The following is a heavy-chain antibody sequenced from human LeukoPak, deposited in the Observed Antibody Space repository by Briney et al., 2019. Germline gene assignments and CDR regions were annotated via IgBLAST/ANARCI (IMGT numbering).Heavy chain of an antibody. D-gene: IGHD5-18*01. CDR2: IYCSGST. V-gene: IGHV4-59*01. CDR3: ARSRQLWLGRGIYYMDV. Sequence: PSETLSLTCRVSVGPFSTYYWSWIRQPPGKVLEWIGYIYCSGSTNYNPSLKSRVTISVDTSKNQFSLKLSSVTAADTAVYYCARSRQLWLGRGIYYMDVWGKGTTVTVSS. J-gene: IGHJ6*03. CDR1: VGPFSTYY.